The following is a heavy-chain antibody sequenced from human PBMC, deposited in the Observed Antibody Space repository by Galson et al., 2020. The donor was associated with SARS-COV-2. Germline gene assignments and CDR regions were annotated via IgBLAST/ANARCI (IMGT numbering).Heavy chain of an antibody. D-gene: IGHD3-16*01. CDR3: ARESWGSLDP. V-gene: IGHV3-11*01. CDR1: GFIFFDAH. J-gene: IGHJ5*02. Sequence: SCAASGFIFFDAHMTWIRQAPGKVLALIPYIKNRGDTLYYADSVKGRFTISRDNGNNLLYLQMNSLRVEDTAIYYCARESWGSLDPWGQGTLVTVST. CDR2: IKNRGDTL.